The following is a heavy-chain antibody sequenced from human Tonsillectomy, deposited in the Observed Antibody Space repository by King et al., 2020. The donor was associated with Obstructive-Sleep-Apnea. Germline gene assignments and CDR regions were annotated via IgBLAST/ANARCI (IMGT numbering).Heavy chain of an antibody. CDR3: ARRTYYDILTGYRRDYYYGMDV. V-gene: IGHV1-69*04. D-gene: IGHD3-9*01. Sequence: QLVQSGAEVKKPGSSVKVSCKASGGTFSSYAISWVRQAPGQGLEWMGGIIPILGIANYAQKFQGRVTITADKSTSTAYMELSSLRSEDTAVYYCARRTYYDILTGYRRDYYYGMDVWGQGTTVTVSS. CDR2: IIPILGIA. J-gene: IGHJ6*02. CDR1: GGTFSSYA.